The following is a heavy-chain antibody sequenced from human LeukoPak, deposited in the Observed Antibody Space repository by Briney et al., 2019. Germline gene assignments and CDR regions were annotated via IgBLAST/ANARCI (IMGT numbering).Heavy chain of an antibody. CDR2: IYYSGST. CDR3: ARVDSSNWYDSRGYFDY. V-gene: IGHV4-59*01. Sequence: SETLSLTCTASGGSISSYYWSWIRQPPGKGLEWIGYIYYSGSTNYNPSLKSRVTISVDTSKNQFSLNLSSVTAADTAVYYCARVDSSNWYDSRGYFDYWGQGTLVTVSS. D-gene: IGHD6-13*01. CDR1: GGSISSYY. J-gene: IGHJ4*02.